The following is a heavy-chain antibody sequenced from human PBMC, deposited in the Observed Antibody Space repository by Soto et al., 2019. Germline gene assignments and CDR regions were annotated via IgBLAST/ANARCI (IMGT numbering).Heavy chain of an antibody. CDR1: GFTFSSYW. Sequence: EVQLVESGGGLVQPGGSPRLSCAASGFTFSSYWMSWVRQTPGKGLEWVANIKQDGSEKYYVDSVKGRFTISRDNAKNSLYLQMNSLRAEDTAVYYCARTQFYYYYYMDVWGKGTAVTVSS. V-gene: IGHV3-7*01. D-gene: IGHD4-4*01. CDR3: ARTQFYYYYYMDV. CDR2: IKQDGSEK. J-gene: IGHJ6*03.